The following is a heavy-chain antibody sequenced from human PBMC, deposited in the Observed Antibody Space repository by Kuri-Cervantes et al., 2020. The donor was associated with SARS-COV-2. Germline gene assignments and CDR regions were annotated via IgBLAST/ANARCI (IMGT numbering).Heavy chain of an antibody. CDR2: ISRSSSTI. J-gene: IGHJ5*02. V-gene: IGHV3-48*01. CDR1: GFTFDDYG. CDR3: ARRLQGGNWFDP. Sequence: GGSLRLSCAASGFTFDDYGMNWVRQAPGKGLEWVSYISRSSSTIYYADSVKGRFTISRDNAKNSLYLQMNSLRAEDTAVYYCARRLQGGNWFDPWGQGTLVTVSS.